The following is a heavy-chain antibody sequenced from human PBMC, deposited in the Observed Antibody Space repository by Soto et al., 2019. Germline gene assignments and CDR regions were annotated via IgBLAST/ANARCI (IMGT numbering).Heavy chain of an antibody. J-gene: IGHJ4*02. CDR3: AKGTGFWSGYYYFDY. V-gene: IGHV3-30*18. CDR1: GFTFSSYG. CDR2: ISYDGSNK. D-gene: IGHD3-3*01. Sequence: GGSLRLSCAASGFTFSSYGMHWVRQAPGKGLEWVAVISYDGSNKYYADSVKGRFTISRDNSKNTLYLQMNSLRAEDTAVYYCAKGTGFWSGYYYFDYWGQGTLVTVSS.